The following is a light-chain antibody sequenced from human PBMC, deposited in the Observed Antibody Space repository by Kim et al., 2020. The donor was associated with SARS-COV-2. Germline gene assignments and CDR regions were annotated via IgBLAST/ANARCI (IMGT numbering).Light chain of an antibody. J-gene: IGKJ4*01. CDR2: DAS. CDR3: HQRSNWPLT. Sequence: IVLTQSPATLSLSPGERATLSCRASQSVSTSFAWYQQKPGQAPRLLIYDASNRATGIPARFSGSGYGTDFTLTISSLEPEDVAVYYCHQRSNWPLTFGGGTKVDIK. CDR1: QSVSTS. V-gene: IGKV3-11*01.